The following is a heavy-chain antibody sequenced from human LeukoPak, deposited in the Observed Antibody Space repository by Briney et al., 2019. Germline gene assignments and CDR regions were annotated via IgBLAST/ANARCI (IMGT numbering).Heavy chain of an antibody. Sequence: GGSLRLSCAASGSTFSSYAMSWVRQAPGKGLEWVSAISGSGGSTYYADSVKGRFTISRDNSKNTLYLQMNSLRAEDTAVYYCAIGYSSGWYYFDYWGQGTLVTVSS. D-gene: IGHD6-19*01. J-gene: IGHJ4*02. CDR2: ISGSGGST. CDR1: GSTFSSYA. CDR3: AIGYSSGWYYFDY. V-gene: IGHV3-23*01.